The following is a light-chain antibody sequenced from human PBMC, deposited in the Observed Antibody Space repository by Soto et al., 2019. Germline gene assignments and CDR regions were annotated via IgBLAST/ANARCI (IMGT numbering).Light chain of an antibody. CDR1: SSNIGNNY. Sequence: QSVLTQPPSVSAAPGQKVIISCSGSSSNIGNNYVSWYQQLPGTAPRLLIYDANKRPSEIPDRFSGSKSATSATMGITGLQAGDEADYYCGAWDTSLSRVVFGGGTQLTVL. J-gene: IGLJ2*01. CDR3: GAWDTSLSRVV. CDR2: DAN. V-gene: IGLV1-51*01.